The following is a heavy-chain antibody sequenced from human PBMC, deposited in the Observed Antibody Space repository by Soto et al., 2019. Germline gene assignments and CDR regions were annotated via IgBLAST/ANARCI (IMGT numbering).Heavy chain of an antibody. J-gene: IGHJ5*02. CDR3: ARESGVVAATMYNWFDP. V-gene: IGHV3-33*01. Sequence: GGSLRLSCAASGFTFSSYGMHWVRQAPGKGLEWVAVIWYDGSNKYYADSVKGRFTISRDNSKNTLYLQMNSLRAEDTAVYYCARESGVVAATMYNWFDPWGQGTLVTVSS. CDR2: IWYDGSNK. CDR1: GFTFSSYG. D-gene: IGHD2-15*01.